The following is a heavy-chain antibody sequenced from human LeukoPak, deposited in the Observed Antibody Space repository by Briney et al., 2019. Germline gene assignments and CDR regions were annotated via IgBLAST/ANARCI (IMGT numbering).Heavy chain of an antibody. CDR3: ARDEYYYGSGRVMGFI. Sequence: SETLSLTCAVYGGSFSGYYWSWIHQPPGKGLEWIGEINHSGSTNYNPYLKSRVTISVETSKNQFSLKLSSVTAADTAVYYCARDEYYYGSGRVMGFIWGQGTLVTVSS. V-gene: IGHV4-34*01. D-gene: IGHD3-10*01. CDR2: INHSGST. CDR1: GGSFSGYY. J-gene: IGHJ4*02.